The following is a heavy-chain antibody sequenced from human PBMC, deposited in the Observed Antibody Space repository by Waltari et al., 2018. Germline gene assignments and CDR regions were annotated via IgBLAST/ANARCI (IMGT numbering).Heavy chain of an antibody. CDR1: GFTFSSYS. CDR2: ISSSSSYI. J-gene: IGHJ4*02. Sequence: EVQLVESGGGLVKPGGSLRLSCAASGFTFSSYSMNWVRQAPGKGLEWVSSISSSSSYIYYPDSVKGRFTISRDNAKNSLYLQMNSLRAEDTAVYYCARERIRIASSRGYFDYWGQGTLVTVSS. D-gene: IGHD6-13*01. V-gene: IGHV3-21*01. CDR3: ARERIRIASSRGYFDY.